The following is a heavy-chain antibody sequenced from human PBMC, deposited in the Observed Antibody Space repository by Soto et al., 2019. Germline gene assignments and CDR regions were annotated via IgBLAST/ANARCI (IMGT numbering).Heavy chain of an antibody. Sequence: QVQLVQSGAEVKKPGASVKVSCKASGYTFTSYAMHWVRQAPGQRLEWMGWINAGNGNTKYSQKFQGRVTITRDTSASTAYMELSSLRSEDTAVYYCAKDGSGSYYYYYGMDVWGQGTTVTVSS. J-gene: IGHJ6*02. CDR1: GYTFTSYA. D-gene: IGHD3-10*01. CDR2: INAGNGNT. V-gene: IGHV1-3*01. CDR3: AKDGSGSYYYYYGMDV.